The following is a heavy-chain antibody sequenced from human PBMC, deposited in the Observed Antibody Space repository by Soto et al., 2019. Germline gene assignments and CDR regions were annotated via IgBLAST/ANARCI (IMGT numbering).Heavy chain of an antibody. J-gene: IGHJ3*02. CDR2: IIPIFGTA. D-gene: IGHD1-26*01. Sequence: QVQLVQSGAEVKKPGSSVKVSCKASGGTFSSYAISWVRQAPGQGLEWMGGIIPIFGTANYAQTFQGRVTITADEPTSTAYMELGSLRSEDTAVYYCARALVGATFKGYAFDIWGQGTMVTVSS. CDR1: GGTFSSYA. V-gene: IGHV1-69*01. CDR3: ARALVGATFKGYAFDI.